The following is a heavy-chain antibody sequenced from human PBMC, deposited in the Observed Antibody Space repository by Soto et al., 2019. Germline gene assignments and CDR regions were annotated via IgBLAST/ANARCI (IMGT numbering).Heavy chain of an antibody. CDR3: ARDPRYYYASGRYYTYYYGMDV. CDR1: SYTFTNYA. D-gene: IGHD3-10*01. V-gene: IGHV1-3*01. J-gene: IGHJ6*02. Sequence: SVQGSCKASSYTFTNYAIHWVRQAPGQRLEWMGWINPGDGKTEYSQKFQGRVTIARETSAPTAYMELSSLRSEDTAEYYCARDPRYYYASGRYYTYYYGMDVWGQGTTVTVSS. CDR2: INPGDGKT.